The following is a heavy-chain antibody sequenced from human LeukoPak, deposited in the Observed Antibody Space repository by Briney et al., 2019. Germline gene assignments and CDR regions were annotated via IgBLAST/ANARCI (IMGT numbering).Heavy chain of an antibody. D-gene: IGHD3-10*01. J-gene: IGHJ4*02. CDR3: ARGGGGLWFGERERLDY. Sequence: PETLSLTCAVYGGSFSGYYWSWIRQPPGKGLEWIGEINHSGSTNYNPSLKSRVTISVDTSKNQFSLKLSSVTAADTAVYYCARGGGGLWFGERERLDYWGQGTLVTVSS. CDR1: GGSFSGYY. V-gene: IGHV4-34*01. CDR2: INHSGST.